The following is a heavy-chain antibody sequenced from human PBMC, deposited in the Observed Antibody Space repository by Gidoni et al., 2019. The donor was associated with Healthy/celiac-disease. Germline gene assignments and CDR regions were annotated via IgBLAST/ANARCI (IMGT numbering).Heavy chain of an antibody. V-gene: IGHV3-23*01. CDR1: GFTFSSYA. D-gene: IGHD6-6*01. Sequence: EVQLLESGGGLVQPGGSLRLSCAASGFTFSSYAMRWVRQAPGKGLEWGSAISGSGGSTYYADSVKGRFTISRDNSKNTLYLQMNSLRAEDTAVYYCAKGIGGGYSSSSGWFDPWGQGTLVTVSS. CDR2: ISGSGGST. J-gene: IGHJ5*02. CDR3: AKGIGGGYSSSSGWFDP.